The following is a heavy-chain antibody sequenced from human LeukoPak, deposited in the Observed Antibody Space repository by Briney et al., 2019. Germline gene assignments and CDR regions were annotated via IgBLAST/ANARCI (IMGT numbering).Heavy chain of an antibody. CDR1: GYTFTSYG. J-gene: IGHJ6*03. CDR3: ARNRGYDSSGYYPVRYYYYMDV. Sequence: ASVKVSCKASGYTFTSYGISWVRQAPGQGREWMGWISAYNGNTNYAQKLQGRVTMTTDTSTSTAYMEMRSLRSDDTAVYYCARNRGYDSSGYYPVRYYYYMDVWGKGTTVTISS. CDR2: ISAYNGNT. D-gene: IGHD3-22*01. V-gene: IGHV1-18*01.